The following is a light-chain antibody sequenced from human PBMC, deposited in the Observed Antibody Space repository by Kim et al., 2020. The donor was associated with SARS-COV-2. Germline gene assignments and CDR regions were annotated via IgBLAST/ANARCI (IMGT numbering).Light chain of an antibody. CDR2: DVS. J-gene: IGLJ2*01. V-gene: IGLV2-14*04. CDR3: SSYTSSSTWV. CDR1: SSDVGGYNY. Sequence: GQSLTLSCTGTSSDVGGYNYVSWYQQHPGKAPKLMIYDVSKRPSGVSNRFSGSKSGNTASLTISGLQAEDEADYYCSSYTSSSTWVFGGGTQLTVL.